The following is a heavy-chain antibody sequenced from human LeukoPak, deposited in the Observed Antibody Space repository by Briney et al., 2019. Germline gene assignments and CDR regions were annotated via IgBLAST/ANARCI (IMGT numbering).Heavy chain of an antibody. CDR1: GYTFTSYA. J-gene: IGHJ4*02. CDR3: AVYGDYVPFDY. V-gene: IGHV1-69*04. Sequence: SVKVSCKASGYTFTSYAISWVRQAPGQGLEWMGRIIPILGIANYAQKFQGRVTITADKSTSTAYMELSSLRSEDTAVYYCAVYGDYVPFDYWGQGTLVTVSS. D-gene: IGHD4-17*01. CDR2: IIPILGIA.